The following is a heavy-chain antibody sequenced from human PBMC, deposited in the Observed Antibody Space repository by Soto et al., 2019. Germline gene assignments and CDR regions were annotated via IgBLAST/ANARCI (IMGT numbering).Heavy chain of an antibody. CDR2: INPSGGST. D-gene: IGHD3-10*01. J-gene: IGHJ6*02. CDR1: GYTFTSYY. CDR3: AREKGYGSGSPNRLTDYYYGMDV. V-gene: IGHV1-46*01. Sequence: QVQLVQSGAEVKKPGASVKVSCKASGYTFTSYYMHWVRQAPGQGLEWMGIINPSGGSTNYAQKFQGRVTMTRDTSTSTVYMELSSLRSEDTAVYYCAREKGYGSGSPNRLTDYYYGMDVWGQGTTVTVSS.